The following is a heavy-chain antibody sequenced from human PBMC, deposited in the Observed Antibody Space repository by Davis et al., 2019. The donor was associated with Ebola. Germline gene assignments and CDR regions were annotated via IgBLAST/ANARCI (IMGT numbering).Heavy chain of an antibody. J-gene: IGHJ6*02. CDR2: IVVGSGNT. V-gene: IGHV1-58*02. D-gene: IGHD3-9*01. CDR1: AFTFTSSA. CDR3: AAEEYFDWLLNPYGMDV. Sequence: SVQASCTASAFTFTSSAMQWVRQARGQRLEWIGWIVVGSGNTNYAQKFQERVTITRDMSTSTAYMELSSLRSEDTAVYYCAAEEYFDWLLNPYGMDVWGQGTTVTVSS.